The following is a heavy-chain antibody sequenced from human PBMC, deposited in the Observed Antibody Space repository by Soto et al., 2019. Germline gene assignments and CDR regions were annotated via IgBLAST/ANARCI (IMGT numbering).Heavy chain of an antibody. J-gene: IGHJ6*02. Sequence: GGSLRLSCAASGFTFNSYAMHWVRQAPGKGLEWVAVISYDGSNKYYTDSVKGRFTISRDNSKNTLYLQMDSLRAEDTAVYYCARERSSTIFVSGVDVWGRGTAVTVSS. CDR1: GFTFNSYA. V-gene: IGHV3-30-3*01. CDR3: ARERSSTIFVSGVDV. CDR2: ISYDGSNK. D-gene: IGHD3-3*01.